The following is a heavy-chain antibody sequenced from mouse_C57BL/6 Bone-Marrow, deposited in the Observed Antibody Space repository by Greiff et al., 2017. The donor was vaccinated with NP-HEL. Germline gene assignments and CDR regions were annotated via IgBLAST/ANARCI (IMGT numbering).Heavy chain of an antibody. D-gene: IGHD1-1*01. V-gene: IGHV1-81*01. Sequence: QVQLQQSGAELARPGASVKLSCKASGYTFTSYGISWVKQRTGQGLEWIGEIYPRSGNTYYNEKFKGQATLTADKSSSTSYMELRSLTSEDSAVYFCARPLYYGSSWFAYWGQGTLVTVSA. CDR1: GYTFTSYG. CDR2: IYPRSGNT. CDR3: ARPLYYGSSWFAY. J-gene: IGHJ3*01.